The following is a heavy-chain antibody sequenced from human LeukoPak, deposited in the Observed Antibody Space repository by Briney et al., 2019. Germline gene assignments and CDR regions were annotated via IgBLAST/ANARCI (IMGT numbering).Heavy chain of an antibody. CDR1: GGSISSSSYY. Sequence: SETLSLTCTVSGGSISSSSYYWGWIRQPPGKGLEWIGSIYYSGSTYYNPSLKSRVTISVDTSKNQFSLKLSSVTAADTAVYYCARRSYYYDSSGYYPYNWFDPWGQGTLVTVSS. V-gene: IGHV4-39*01. J-gene: IGHJ5*02. CDR3: ARRSYYYDSSGYYPYNWFDP. CDR2: IYYSGST. D-gene: IGHD3-22*01.